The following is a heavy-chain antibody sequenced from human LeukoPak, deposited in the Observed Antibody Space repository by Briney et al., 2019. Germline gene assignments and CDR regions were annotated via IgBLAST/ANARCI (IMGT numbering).Heavy chain of an antibody. Sequence: RASVKVSCKASGYTFITYGISWVRQAPGQGPEWMGWIGTYNGDTNYAQRFQGRVTMTTDTATNTAYMELKSLTSGDTAVYYCAKVRSPYYYASGSPAVDGMDVWGQGTTVTVSS. CDR2: IGTYNGDT. CDR1: GYTFITYG. D-gene: IGHD3-10*01. J-gene: IGHJ6*02. CDR3: AKVRSPYYYASGSPAVDGMDV. V-gene: IGHV1-18*01.